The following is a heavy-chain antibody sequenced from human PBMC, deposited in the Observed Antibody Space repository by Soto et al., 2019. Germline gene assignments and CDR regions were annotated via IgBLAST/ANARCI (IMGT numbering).Heavy chain of an antibody. V-gene: IGHV6-1*01. CDR2: TYYRSKWYN. D-gene: IGHD6-19*01. CDR1: GDSVSSNSAA. Sequence: LSLTCAISGDSVSSNSAAWNWIRQSPSRGLEWLGRTYYRSKWYNDYAVSVKSRITINPDTSKNQFSLQLNSVTPEDTAVYYCASAGYSSGWYRGYYFDYWGQGTLVTVSS. J-gene: IGHJ4*02. CDR3: ASAGYSSGWYRGYYFDY.